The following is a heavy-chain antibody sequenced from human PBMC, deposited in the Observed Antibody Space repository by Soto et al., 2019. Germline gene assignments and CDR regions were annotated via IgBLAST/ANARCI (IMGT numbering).Heavy chain of an antibody. CDR3: ARDLPLARWVGGMDV. V-gene: IGHV3-48*02. J-gene: IGHJ6*02. CDR2: ISSTSNAI. D-gene: IGHD1-26*01. CDR1: GFTFSSYD. Sequence: EVQLVESGGSLLQPGGSLRLSCAASGFTFSSYDMNWVRQAPGKGLEWISYISSTSNAIYYADSMKGRFTISRDNAKNSLYLQMNSLRDEDTAVYYCARDLPLARWVGGMDVWGQGTTVTVSS.